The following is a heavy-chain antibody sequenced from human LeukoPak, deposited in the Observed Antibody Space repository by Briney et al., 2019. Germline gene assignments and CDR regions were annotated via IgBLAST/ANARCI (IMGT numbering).Heavy chain of an antibody. V-gene: IGHV3-66*01. J-gene: IGHJ4*02. CDR3: ARDGENHYYDY. Sequence: GGSLRLSCAASGFTVSSNLMSWVRQAPGQGLEWVSVIYIGGTIHYADSVKGRFTISRDNSQNTVYLEMNSLRAEDTAVYYCARDGENHYYDYWGQGTLVTVST. D-gene: IGHD7-27*01. CDR2: IYIGGTI. CDR1: GFTVSSNL.